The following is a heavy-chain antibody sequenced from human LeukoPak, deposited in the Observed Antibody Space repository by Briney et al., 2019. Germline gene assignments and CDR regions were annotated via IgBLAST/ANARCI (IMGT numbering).Heavy chain of an antibody. CDR1: GYSFTNYW. V-gene: IGHV5-51*01. D-gene: IGHD6-13*01. CDR2: IYPGDSDT. CDR3: ARMLAATGSGFDY. J-gene: IGHJ4*02. Sequence: AESLKISCQGSGYSFTNYWIGWVRQMPGKGLEWMGIIYPGDSDTRYSPSFQGQVSISAGKSISTAYLQWSSLKASDTAMYYCARMLAATGSGFDYWGQGTLVTVSS.